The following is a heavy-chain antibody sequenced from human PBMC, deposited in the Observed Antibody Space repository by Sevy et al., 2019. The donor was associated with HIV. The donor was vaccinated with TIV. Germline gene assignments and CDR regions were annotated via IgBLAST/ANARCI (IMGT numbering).Heavy chain of an antibody. CDR3: ARSLVAATGSGETIDY. D-gene: IGHD2-15*01. CDR1: GGSISSYY. CDR2: IYTSGST. Sequence: SESLSLTCTVSGGSISSYYWSWIRQPAGKGLEWIGRIYTSGSTNYNPSIKSRVTMSVDTSKNQFSLKLSSVTAADTAVYYCARSLVAATGSGETIDYWGQGTLVTVSS. J-gene: IGHJ4*02. V-gene: IGHV4-4*07.